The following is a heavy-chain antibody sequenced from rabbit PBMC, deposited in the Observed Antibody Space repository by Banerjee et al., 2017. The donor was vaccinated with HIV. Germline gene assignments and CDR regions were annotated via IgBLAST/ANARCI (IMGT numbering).Heavy chain of an antibody. CDR1: GFDFSSYG. V-gene: IGHV1S47*01. CDR2: IDPVFGST. Sequence: QEQLVESGGGLVQPGGSLKLSCKASGFDFSSYGVSRVRQAPGKGLEWIGYIDPVFGSTYYASWVNGRFTISSHNAQNTLYLQLNSLTAADTATYFCVRCAGSSYYTYGMDLWGPGTLVTVS. J-gene: IGHJ6*01. D-gene: IGHD8-1*01. CDR3: VRCAGSSYYTYGMDL.